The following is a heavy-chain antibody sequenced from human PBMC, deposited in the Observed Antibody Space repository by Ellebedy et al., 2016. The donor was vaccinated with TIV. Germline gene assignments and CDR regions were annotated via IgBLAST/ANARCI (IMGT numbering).Heavy chain of an antibody. V-gene: IGHV4-4*02. CDR3: ARDLPNHYDGTHSFLLW. D-gene: IGHD3-22*01. CDR1: GSSITTNDW. Sequence: SETLSLTXAVSGSSITTNDWWRCVRLPPGKGQEWIAEIYYNANTNYNPSLESRASISMDKSRNEFSLILTSVTAADTATYYCARDLPNHYDGTHSFLLWWGQGTLVTVSS. CDR2: IYYNANT. J-gene: IGHJ4*02.